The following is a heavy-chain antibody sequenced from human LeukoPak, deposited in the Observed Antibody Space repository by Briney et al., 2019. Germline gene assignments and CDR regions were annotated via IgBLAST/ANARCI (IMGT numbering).Heavy chain of an antibody. CDR2: IYSSGST. CDR1: GDSISSSPYY. CDR3: SRRLVVPAASKEYRLANYMDV. J-gene: IGHJ6*03. D-gene: IGHD2-2*01. Sequence: PSETLSLTCTVSGDSISSSPYYWGWIRQSPGKGLEWIGSIYSSGSTYYNPSLRSRVTISVDTSKNQFSLKLSSVTAADTAVYYCSRRLVVPAASKEYRLANYMDVWGKGTTVTISS. V-gene: IGHV4-39*07.